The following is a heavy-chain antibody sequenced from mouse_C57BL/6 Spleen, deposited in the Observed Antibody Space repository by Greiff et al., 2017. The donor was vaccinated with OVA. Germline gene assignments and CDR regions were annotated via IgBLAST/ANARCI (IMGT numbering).Heavy chain of an antibody. D-gene: IGHD2-4*01. V-gene: IGHV2-2*01. CDR1: GFSLTSYG. Sequence: QVQLQQSGPGLVQPSQSLSITCTVSGFSLTSYGVHWVRQSPGKGLAWLGVIWSGGSTDYNAAFISRLSISKDNSKSQVFFKMNSLQADDTAIYYCARNSDDYDGEWFAYWGQGTLVTVSA. CDR3: ARNSDDYDGEWFAY. CDR2: IWSGGST. J-gene: IGHJ3*01.